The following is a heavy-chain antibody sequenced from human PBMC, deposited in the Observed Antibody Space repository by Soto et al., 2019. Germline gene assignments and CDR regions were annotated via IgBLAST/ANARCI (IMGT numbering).Heavy chain of an antibody. Sequence: PGGPLRLSCASAGCPFSAFSMNWIRQAPGKGLEWVAYISSSGSTIYYADSVKGRFTISRDNAKTSLYLQMDSLRDEDTAVYYCAREGGRHCSPSRCYNAFDIWGQGTTVTVAS. CDR1: GCPFSAFS. V-gene: IGHV3-48*02. CDR2: ISSSGSTI. CDR3: AREGGRHCSPSRCYNAFDI. D-gene: IGHD2-15*01. J-gene: IGHJ3*02.